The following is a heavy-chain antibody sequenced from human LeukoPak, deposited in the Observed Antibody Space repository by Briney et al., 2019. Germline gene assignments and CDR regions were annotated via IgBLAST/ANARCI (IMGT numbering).Heavy chain of an antibody. CDR2: IYYSGST. V-gene: IGHV4-59*08. CDR3: ARLGYYYYGMDV. Sequence: SETLSLTCTVSGGSISSYYWSWIRQPPGKGLEWIGYIYYSGSTNYNPSLKSRVTISVDTSKNQFSLKLSSVTAADTAVYYCARLGYYYYGMDVWGQGTTVTVSS. CDR1: GGSISSYY. J-gene: IGHJ6*02.